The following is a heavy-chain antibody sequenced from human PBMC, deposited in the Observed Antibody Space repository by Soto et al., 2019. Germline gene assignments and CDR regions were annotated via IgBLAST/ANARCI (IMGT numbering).Heavy chain of an antibody. D-gene: IGHD3-10*01. V-gene: IGHV3-23*01. Sequence: GSLRLSCAASGFTFSSYAMSWVRQAPGKGLEWVSAISGSGGSTYYADSVKGRFTISRDNSKNTLYLQMNSLRAEDTAVYYCAKHPLLLWFGELLVETVGLFDYWGQGALVTVSS. CDR3: AKHPLLLWFGELLVETVGLFDY. CDR2: ISGSGGST. J-gene: IGHJ4*02. CDR1: GFTFSSYA.